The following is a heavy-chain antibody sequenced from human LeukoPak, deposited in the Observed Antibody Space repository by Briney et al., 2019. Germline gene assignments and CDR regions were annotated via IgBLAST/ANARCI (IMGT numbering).Heavy chain of an antibody. D-gene: IGHD5-18*01. CDR3: ARDGLHTAHFDY. CDR1: GFTFGTYT. V-gene: IGHV3-48*02. Sequence: PGGSLRLSCAASGFTFGTYTMNWVRQAPGKGLEWVSTVSDSSDVHYSDSVKGRFTISRDNARNSLYLQMNSLRDEDTAVYYCARDGLHTAHFDYWGQGILVTVSS. J-gene: IGHJ4*02. CDR2: VSDSSDV.